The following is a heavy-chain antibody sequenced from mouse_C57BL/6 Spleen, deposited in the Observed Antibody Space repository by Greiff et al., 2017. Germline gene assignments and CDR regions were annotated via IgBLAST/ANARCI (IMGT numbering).Heavy chain of an antibody. Sequence: DVQLQESGGDLVKPGGSLKLSCAASGFTFSSYGMSWVRQTPDKRLEWVATISSGGSYTYYPDSVKGRFTISRDNAKNTLYLQMSSMKSEDTAMYYCANYDGYVDVWGTGTTVTVSS. V-gene: IGHV5-6*01. J-gene: IGHJ1*03. CDR1: GFTFSSYG. CDR2: ISSGGSYT. D-gene: IGHD2-4*01. CDR3: ANYDGYVDV.